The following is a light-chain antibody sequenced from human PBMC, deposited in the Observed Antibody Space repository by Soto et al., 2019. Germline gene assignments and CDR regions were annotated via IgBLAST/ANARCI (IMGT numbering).Light chain of an antibody. CDR1: QGISNNY. J-gene: IGKJ2*01. CDR2: GAS. V-gene: IGKV3-20*01. Sequence: ENVVTQSPGTLSLSPGERATLSCRASQGISNNYLAWYQQKPGQAPRVLIYGASSRATGIPDRFSGSGSGTYFTITISRLEPEDSVVYYWRQYGRPHPIFGQGTKLK. CDR3: RQYGRPHPI.